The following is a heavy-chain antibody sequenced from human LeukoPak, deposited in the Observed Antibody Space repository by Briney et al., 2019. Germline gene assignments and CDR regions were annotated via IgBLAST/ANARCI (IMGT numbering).Heavy chain of an antibody. CDR1: GGSFSGYY. V-gene: IGHV4-34*01. CDR3: ARGTLYSSSRYYYYYGMDV. Sequence: PSETLSLTCAVYGGSFSGYYWSWIRQPPGKGLEWIEEINHSGSTNYNPSLKSRVTISVDTSKNQFSLKLSSVTAADTAVYYCARGTLYSSSRYYYYYGMDVWGQGTTVTVSS. J-gene: IGHJ6*02. CDR2: INHSGST. D-gene: IGHD6-13*01.